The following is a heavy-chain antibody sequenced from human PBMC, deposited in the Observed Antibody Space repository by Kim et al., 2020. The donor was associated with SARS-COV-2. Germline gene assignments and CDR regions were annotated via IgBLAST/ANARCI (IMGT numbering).Heavy chain of an antibody. Sequence: DYAAPVKGRFTISRDDSKNTLYLQMNSLKTEDTAVYYCTTVQEILHYFDYWGQGTLVTVSS. J-gene: IGHJ4*02. CDR3: TTVQEILHYFDY. V-gene: IGHV3-15*01.